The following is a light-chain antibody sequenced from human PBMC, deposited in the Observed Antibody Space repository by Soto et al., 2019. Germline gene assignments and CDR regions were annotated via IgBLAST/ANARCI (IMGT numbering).Light chain of an antibody. V-gene: IGKV1-39*01. CDR3: QQSYSTLT. Sequence: DIQMTQSPSSLSSSVGDRVTITCRASQSISSYLKWYQQKPGKAPKLLIYAASSVQSGVPSRFSGSGSGTDFTLPISSLQPEDFSTYFCQQSYSTLTFGGGTKVEIK. CDR2: AAS. CDR1: QSISSY. J-gene: IGKJ4*01.